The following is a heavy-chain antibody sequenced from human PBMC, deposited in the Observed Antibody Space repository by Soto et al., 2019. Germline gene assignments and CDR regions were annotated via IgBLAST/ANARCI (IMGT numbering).Heavy chain of an antibody. V-gene: IGHV3-21*06. CDR2: ISSTTNYI. CDR1: GFTFTRYS. CDR3: ARESEDLTSNFDY. Sequence: GSLRLSCAASGFTFTRYSMNWVRQAPGKGLEWASSISSTTNYIYYGDSMKGRFTISRDNAKNSLYLEMNSLRAEDTAVYYCARESEDLTSNFDYWGQGTLVTVS. J-gene: IGHJ4*02.